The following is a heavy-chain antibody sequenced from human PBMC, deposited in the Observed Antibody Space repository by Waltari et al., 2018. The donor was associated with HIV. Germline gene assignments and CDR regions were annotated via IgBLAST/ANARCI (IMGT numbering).Heavy chain of an antibody. J-gene: IGHJ4*02. CDR2: MSSDGNKR. D-gene: IGHD4-17*01. Sequence: QVKLVESGGAVVQPGRSLRLSCVAPGLAFTSYAMHWVRQAPGKGLEGVAVMSSDGNKRHYAGAVKGRFTISRDNSKDTLYLEIDSLRIEDTALYYCVNDFYGGNSRWDYFENWGQGTLVTVSS. CDR1: GLAFTSYA. V-gene: IGHV3-30*18. CDR3: VNDFYGGNSRWDYFEN.